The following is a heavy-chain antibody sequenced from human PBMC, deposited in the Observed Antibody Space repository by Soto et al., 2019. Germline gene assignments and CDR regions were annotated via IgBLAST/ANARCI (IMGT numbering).Heavy chain of an antibody. CDR1: GASISSGGYY. V-gene: IGHV4-31*03. CDR2: IYYSGST. CDR3: ARDRPDTATTTRYCDY. D-gene: IGHD1-26*01. J-gene: IGHJ4*02. Sequence: QVQLQESGPGLVKPSQTLSLTCTVSGASISSGGYYWSWIRQHPGKGLEWIGYIYYSGSTYYNPSLKTRVTISRDTSKNQFSLRLSSVTAADTAVYYCARDRPDTATTTRYCDYWGQGILVTVSS.